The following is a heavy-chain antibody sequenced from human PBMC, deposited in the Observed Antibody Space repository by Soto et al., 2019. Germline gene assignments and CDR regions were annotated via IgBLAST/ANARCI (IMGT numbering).Heavy chain of an antibody. Sequence: GGSLRLSCAASGFTFSTYAMAWVRQAPGKGLEWVSGVSYSGRSTYYADSVKGRFTISRDNSKNTLYLQMNSLRAEDTAVYYCAGLGADVVKEQQLDTRSYYYYGMDVWGQGTTVTVSS. J-gene: IGHJ6*02. V-gene: IGHV3-23*01. CDR3: AGLGADVVKEQQLDTRSYYYYGMDV. D-gene: IGHD6-13*01. CDR1: GFTFSTYA. CDR2: VSYSGRST.